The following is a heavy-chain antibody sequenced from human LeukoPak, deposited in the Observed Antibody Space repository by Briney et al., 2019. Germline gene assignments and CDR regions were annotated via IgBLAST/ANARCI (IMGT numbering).Heavy chain of an antibody. V-gene: IGHV3-21*01. Sequence: GGSLRLSCAASGFTFSSYSMNWVRQAPGKGLEWVSSISSSSSYIYYADSVKGRFTISRDNAKNSLYLQMNSLRAEDTAVYYCARGDSSGWSPDPYSYYGMDVWGQGTTVTVSS. CDR2: ISSSSSYI. CDR1: GFTFSSYS. D-gene: IGHD6-19*01. CDR3: ARGDSSGWSPDPYSYYGMDV. J-gene: IGHJ6*02.